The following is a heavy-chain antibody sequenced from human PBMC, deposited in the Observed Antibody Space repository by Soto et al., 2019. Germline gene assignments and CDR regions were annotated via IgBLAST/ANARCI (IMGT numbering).Heavy chain of an antibody. V-gene: IGHV4-59*01. Sequence: PSETLSLTCTVSGGSISNYYWSWIRQPPGKGLEWIGYIYYSGSTNYNPALKSRVTTSVDTSKNQFSLKLTSVTAADTAVYYCARDRVGVSSNWFDSWGRGTLVTVSS. CDR3: ARDRVGVSSNWFDS. D-gene: IGHD1-26*01. CDR1: GGSISNYY. J-gene: IGHJ5*01. CDR2: IYYSGST.